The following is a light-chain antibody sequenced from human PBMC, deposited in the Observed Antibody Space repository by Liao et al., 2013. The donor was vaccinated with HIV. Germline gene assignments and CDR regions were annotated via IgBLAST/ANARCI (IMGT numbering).Light chain of an antibody. Sequence: SYVLTQPPSVSVAPGKTARITCGGNNIGSKSVHWYQQKPGQAPVLVIYYDSDRPSGIPERFSGSNSGNTATLTISGTQPMDEADYYCQAWDRNTAIFGGGTKLTVL. J-gene: IGLJ2*01. V-gene: IGLV3-21*01. CDR3: QAWDRNTAI. CDR1: NIGSKS. CDR2: YDS.